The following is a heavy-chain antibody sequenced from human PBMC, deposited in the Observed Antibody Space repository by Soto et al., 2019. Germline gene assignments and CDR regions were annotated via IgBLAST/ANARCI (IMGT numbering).Heavy chain of an antibody. CDR1: GFTFSSYA. CDR2: ISGSGGST. V-gene: IGHV3-23*01. J-gene: IGHJ5*02. Sequence: GGSLSLSCAASGFTFSSYAMSWVRQAPGKGLEWVSAISGSGGSTYYADSVKGRFTISRDNSKNTLYLQMNSLRAEDTAVYYCAKVPGIAAESGWFDPWGQGTLVTVSS. CDR3: AKVPGIAAESGWFDP. D-gene: IGHD6-13*01.